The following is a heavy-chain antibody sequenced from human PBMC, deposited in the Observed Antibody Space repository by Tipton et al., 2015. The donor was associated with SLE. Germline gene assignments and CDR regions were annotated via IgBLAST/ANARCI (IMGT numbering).Heavy chain of an antibody. CDR2: IYHNGNT. Sequence: TLSLTCSVSGGSITSSSYFWGWIRQPPGKGLEWIGSIYHNGNTYYKPSLKSRVTISVDTSKNQFSLKLSSVTAADTAVYFCARGGPARVIPAASFDSWGREPWSPSPQ. V-gene: IGHV4-39*07. J-gene: IGHJ4*02. D-gene: IGHD2-2*01. CDR3: ARGGPARVIPAASFDS. CDR1: GGSITSSSYF.